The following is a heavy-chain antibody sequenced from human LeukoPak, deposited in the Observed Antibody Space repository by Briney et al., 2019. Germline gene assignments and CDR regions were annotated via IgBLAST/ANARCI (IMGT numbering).Heavy chain of an antibody. CDR3: ARGMTYPFH. V-gene: IGHV4-61*08. CDR2: IYDSGSI. D-gene: IGHD1-14*01. CDR1: GGSISSGGYY. Sequence: SETLSLTCTVSGGSISSGGYYWSWIRQPPGKGLEWIGYIYDSGSITYNPSLKSRVTISEDTSKNQFSLNLTSVTAADTAVYYCARGMTYPFHWGQGTLVIVSS. J-gene: IGHJ4*02.